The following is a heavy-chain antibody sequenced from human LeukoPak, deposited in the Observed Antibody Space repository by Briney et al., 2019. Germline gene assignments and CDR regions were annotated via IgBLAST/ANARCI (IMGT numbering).Heavy chain of an antibody. CDR2: IYSGGGT. V-gene: IGHV3-53*01. J-gene: IGHJ4*02. CDR1: GFTVSSNY. Sequence: PGGSLRLSCAASGFTVSSNYMSWARQAPGKGLEWVSVIYSGGGTYYADSVKGRFTVSRDNSKNTLYLQMNSLRAEDTAVYYCARGHSSGYSPSWGQGTLVTVSS. CDR3: ARGHSSGYSPS. D-gene: IGHD3-22*01.